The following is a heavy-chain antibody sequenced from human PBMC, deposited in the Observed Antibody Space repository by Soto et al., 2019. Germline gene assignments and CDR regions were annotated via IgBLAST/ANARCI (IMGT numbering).Heavy chain of an antibody. CDR2: ISSSGGST. V-gene: IGHV3-23*01. Sequence: GGSLRLSCAASGFTFSSYAMSWVRQAPGKGLEWVSAISSSGGSTYYADSVKGRFTISRDNSKNTLYLQMNSLRAEDTAVYYCAKPHYYVFWSGSPYAINWFDPWGQGTLVTVS. D-gene: IGHD3-3*01. CDR3: AKPHYYVFWSGSPYAINWFDP. J-gene: IGHJ5*02. CDR1: GFTFSSYA.